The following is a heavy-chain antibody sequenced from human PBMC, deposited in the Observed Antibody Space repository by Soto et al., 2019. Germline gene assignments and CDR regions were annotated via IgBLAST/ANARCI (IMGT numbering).Heavy chain of an antibody. J-gene: IGHJ5*02. CDR2: MNPNSGNT. Sequence: QVQLVQSGAEVKKPGASVKVSCKASGYTFTSYDINWVRQATGQGLEWMGWMNPNSGNTGYAQKFQGRVTMXXNXSXXTAYMELSSLRSEDTAVYYCARSFLDFWSGYYLAPWGQGTLVTVSS. CDR3: ARSFLDFWSGYYLAP. V-gene: IGHV1-8*01. D-gene: IGHD3-3*01. CDR1: GYTFTSYD.